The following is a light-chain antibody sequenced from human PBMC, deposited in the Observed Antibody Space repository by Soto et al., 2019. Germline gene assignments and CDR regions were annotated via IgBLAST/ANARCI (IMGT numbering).Light chain of an antibody. V-gene: IGLV2-11*01. CDR1: SSDVGGYNY. Sequence: QSVLTQPRSVSGSPGQSVTISCTGTSSDVGGYNYVSWYQQHPGKAPKLMIYDVNKRPSGVPDRFSGSKSGNTASLTISGLQAEDEADYYCCSYAGSYTHVVFGGGTKLTVL. J-gene: IGLJ2*01. CDR2: DVN. CDR3: CSYAGSYTHVV.